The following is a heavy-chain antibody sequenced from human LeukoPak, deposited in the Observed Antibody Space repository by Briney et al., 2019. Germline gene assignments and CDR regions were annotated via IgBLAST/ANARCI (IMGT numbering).Heavy chain of an antibody. J-gene: IGHJ4*02. CDR1: GFTFTSSA. Sequence: ASVNVSCKASGFTFTSSAVQWVRQPRGQRLEGIGWIVVGSGNTNYAQKFQERVTITRDMSTSTAYMELSSLRSEDTAVYYCAAFGSSGWWAFNYFDYWGQGTLVTVSS. CDR2: IVVGSGNT. D-gene: IGHD6-19*01. V-gene: IGHV1-58*01. CDR3: AAFGSSGWWAFNYFDY.